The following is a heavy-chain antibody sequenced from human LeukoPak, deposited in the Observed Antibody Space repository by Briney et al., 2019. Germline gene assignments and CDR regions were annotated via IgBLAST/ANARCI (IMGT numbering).Heavy chain of an antibody. CDR3: ARTIRGY. D-gene: IGHD3-10*01. J-gene: IGHJ4*02. CDR2: RKGHGSEK. V-gene: IGHV3-7*03. CDR1: GFTFSNYW. Sequence: GRSLRLSCAASGFTFSNYWMSWVRQAPGKGLEWVANRKGHGSEKHYVDSVKGRFTISRDNAKNSLYLQMNSLRVEDTAVYYCARTIRGYWGQGTLVTVSS.